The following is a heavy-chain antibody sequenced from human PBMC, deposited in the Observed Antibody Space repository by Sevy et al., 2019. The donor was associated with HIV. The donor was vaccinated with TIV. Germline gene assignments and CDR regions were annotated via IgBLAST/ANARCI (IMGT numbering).Heavy chain of an antibody. CDR1: GFTVSSNY. D-gene: IGHD3-3*01. V-gene: IGHV3-53*01. CDR3: ARDYDFWSGNNAYYYGMDV. J-gene: IGHJ6*02. Sequence: GGSLRLSCAAPGFTVSSNYMSWVRQAPGKGLEWVSVIYSGGSTYYADSVKGRFTISRDNSKNTLYLQMNSLRAEDTAVYYCARDYDFWSGNNAYYYGMDVWGQGTTVTVS. CDR2: IYSGGST.